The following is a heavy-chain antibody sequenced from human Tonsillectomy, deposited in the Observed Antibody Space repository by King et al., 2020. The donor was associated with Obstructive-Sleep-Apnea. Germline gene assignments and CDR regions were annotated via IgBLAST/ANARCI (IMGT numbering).Heavy chain of an antibody. Sequence: TLKESGPVLVKPTETLTLTCTVSGFSLSDTGMAVSWIRQPPGKALEWLAHIFSNDKKSYSTSLKSRLTISKDTSKNQVVLTMTNMDPVDTATYFCARIGYCSRTTCLHYDYWGQGTLVTVSS. CDR2: IFSNDKK. D-gene: IGHD2-2*01. J-gene: IGHJ4*02. V-gene: IGHV2-26*01. CDR3: ARIGYCSRTTCLHYDY. CDR1: GFSLSDTGMA.